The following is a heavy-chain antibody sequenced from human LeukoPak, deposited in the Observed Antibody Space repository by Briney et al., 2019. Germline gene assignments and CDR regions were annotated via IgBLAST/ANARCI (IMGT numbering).Heavy chain of an antibody. Sequence: PGGSLRLSCAASGFTFGDYAMHWVRQAPGKGLEWVSGISLNGGSIGYADSVKDRFTISRDNAKNPLYLQMNSLRAEDTALYYCAKGKTGIAVAGTVDYWGKGTLVTVSS. D-gene: IGHD6-19*01. CDR1: GFTFGDYA. J-gene: IGHJ4*02. CDR3: AKGKTGIAVAGTVDY. V-gene: IGHV3-9*01. CDR2: ISLNGGSI.